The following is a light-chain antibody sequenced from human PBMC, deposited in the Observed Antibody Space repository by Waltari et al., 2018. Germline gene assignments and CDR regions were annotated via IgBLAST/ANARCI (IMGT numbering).Light chain of an antibody. Sequence: QSALTQPASVSGSPGQSIIISCTGTTNDLGGYNYVSWYQQHPGKAPKLMIYDVNRRPSGVSGCCSGSKSGNTASLLLSGLQAEDEADYYCCSFTRSSTWLFGGGTKVTVL. V-gene: IGLV2-14*03. J-gene: IGLJ3*02. CDR1: TNDLGGYNY. CDR3: CSFTRSSTWL. CDR2: DVN.